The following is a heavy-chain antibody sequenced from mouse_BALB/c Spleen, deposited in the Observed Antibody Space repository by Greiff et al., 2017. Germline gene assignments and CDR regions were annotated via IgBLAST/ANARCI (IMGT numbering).Heavy chain of an antibody. Sequence: EVKLMESGGGLVKPGGSLKLSCAASGFTFSDYYMYWVRQTPEKRLEWVATISDGGSYTYYPDSVKGRFTISRDNAKNNLYLQMSSLKSEDTAMYYCARGSYPYYAMDYWGQGTSVTVAS. CDR3: ARGSYPYYAMDY. V-gene: IGHV5-4*02. CDR2: ISDGGSYT. CDR1: GFTFSDYY. J-gene: IGHJ4*01.